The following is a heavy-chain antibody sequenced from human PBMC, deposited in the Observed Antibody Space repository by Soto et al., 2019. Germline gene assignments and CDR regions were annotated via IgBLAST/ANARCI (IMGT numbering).Heavy chain of an antibody. J-gene: IGHJ6*02. Sequence: SVKVCCEASGGTFSSYAISWVRQAPGQGLEWMGGIIPIFGTANYAQKFQGRVTITADESTSTAYMELSSLRSEDTAVYYCARGSGSDGGHRDYYYGMDVWGPGTTVTVSS. CDR2: IIPIFGTA. CDR3: ARGSGSDGGHRDYYYGMDV. CDR1: GGTFSSYA. D-gene: IGHD5-12*01. V-gene: IGHV1-69*13.